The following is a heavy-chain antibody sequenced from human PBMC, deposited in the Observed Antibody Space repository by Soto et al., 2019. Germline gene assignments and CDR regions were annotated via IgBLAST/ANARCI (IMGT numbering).Heavy chain of an antibody. V-gene: IGHV4-31*03. J-gene: IGHJ4*02. CDR3: ARNTTGIFDY. Sequence: PSETLSLTCTVSGGSISSGGYYWSWIRQHPGKGLEWIGYISYSGSTYYNRSLKSRVTISVDTSKNQFSLKLRSVTSADTAVYYCARNTTGIFDYSGQGTWVTVSS. CDR1: GGSISSGGYY. CDR2: ISYSGST. D-gene: IGHD1-1*01.